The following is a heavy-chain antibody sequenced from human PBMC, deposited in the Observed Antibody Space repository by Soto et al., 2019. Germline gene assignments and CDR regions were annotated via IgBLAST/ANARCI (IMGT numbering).Heavy chain of an antibody. J-gene: IGHJ4*02. Sequence: EVQLVESGGGLVKPGGSLRLSCAASGFTFTRYSMNWVRQAPGKGLEWVSSISSTTNYIYYADSMKGRFTISRDNSKNTLYLQMNSLRAEDTAVYYCAKETHSRGYGSYFDYWGQGILVTVSS. CDR3: AKETHSRGYGSYFDY. CDR1: GFTFTRYS. V-gene: IGHV3-21*01. CDR2: ISSTTNYI. D-gene: IGHD3-22*01.